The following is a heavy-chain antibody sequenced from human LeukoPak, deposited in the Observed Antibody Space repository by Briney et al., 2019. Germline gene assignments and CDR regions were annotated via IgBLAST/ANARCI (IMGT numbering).Heavy chain of an antibody. V-gene: IGHV3-11*04. CDR3: ARDRGGRFLEWSRPYNWFDP. Sequence: PGGSLRLSCAASGFTFSDYYMSWIRQAPGKGLEWVSYISSSGSTIYYADSAKGRFTISRDNAKNSLYLQMNSLRAEDTAVYYCARDRGGRFLEWSRPYNWFDPWGQGTLATVSS. D-gene: IGHD3-3*01. J-gene: IGHJ5*02. CDR1: GFTFSDYY. CDR2: ISSSGSTI.